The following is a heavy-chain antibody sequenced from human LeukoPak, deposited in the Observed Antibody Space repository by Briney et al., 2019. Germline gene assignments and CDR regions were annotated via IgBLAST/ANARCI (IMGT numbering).Heavy chain of an antibody. CDR3: ARAPQWFGEFPRDPYYYYYMDV. J-gene: IGHJ6*03. CDR2: ISSSSSYI. CDR1: GFTFSSYS. Sequence: GGSLRLSCAASGFTFSSYSMNWVRQAPGKGLEWVSSISSSSSYIYYADSAKGRFTISRDNAKNSLYLQMNSLRAEDTAVYYCARAPQWFGEFPRDPYYYYYMDVWGKGTTVTVSS. V-gene: IGHV3-21*01. D-gene: IGHD3-10*01.